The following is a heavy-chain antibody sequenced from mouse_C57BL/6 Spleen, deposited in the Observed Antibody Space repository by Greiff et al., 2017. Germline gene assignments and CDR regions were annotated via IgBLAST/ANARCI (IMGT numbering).Heavy chain of an antibody. D-gene: IGHD1-1*01. CDR2: IYWDDDK. CDR1: GFSLRTSGMG. V-gene: IGHV8-12*01. Sequence: QVQLKESGPGILQSSQTLSLTCSFSGFSLRTSGMGVSWIRQPSGKGLEWLAHIYWDDDKRYNPSLKSRLTISKDTSRNQVFLKITSVDTADTATYYCARRARYGSSEYYFDYWGQGTTLTVSS. J-gene: IGHJ2*01. CDR3: ARRARYGSSEYYFDY.